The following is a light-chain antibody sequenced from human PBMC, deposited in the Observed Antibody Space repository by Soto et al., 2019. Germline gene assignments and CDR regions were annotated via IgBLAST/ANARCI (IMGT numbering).Light chain of an antibody. V-gene: IGKV3-15*01. CDR3: QHYYIWPWT. Sequence: EIVMTQSPATLSVSPGERATLSCRASQSISSDLAWYQQKPGQAPRLLIYGASTRATGIPARFSGSGSGTEFTLTISSLQSEDVASYYCQHYYIWPWTFGQGTKVDIK. CDR2: GAS. J-gene: IGKJ1*01. CDR1: QSISSD.